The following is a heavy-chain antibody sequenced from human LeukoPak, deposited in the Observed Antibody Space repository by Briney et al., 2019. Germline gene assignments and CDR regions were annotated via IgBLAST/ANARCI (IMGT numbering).Heavy chain of an antibody. V-gene: IGHV3-7*03. CDR1: GFPFSSYW. Sequence: PGGSLRLSCVASGFPFSSYWMTWVRQAPGKGLEWVANIKQDGSKKSYVDSVKGRFSISRDNAKNSLYLQMNTLRAEDTAVYYCARTEGAPTYWGQGILVTVSS. CDR3: ARTEGAPTY. CDR2: IKQDGSKK. J-gene: IGHJ4*02. D-gene: IGHD3-16*01.